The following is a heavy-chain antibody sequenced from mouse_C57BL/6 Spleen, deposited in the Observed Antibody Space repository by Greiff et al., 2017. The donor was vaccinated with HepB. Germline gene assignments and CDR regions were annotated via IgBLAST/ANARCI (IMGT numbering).Heavy chain of an antibody. V-gene: IGHV1-55*01. D-gene: IGHD2-5*01. CDR3: ARGYYSNSAWFAY. CDR2: IYPGSGST. Sequence: QVQLKQPGAELVKPGASVKMSCKASGYTFTSYWITWVKQRPGQGLEWIGDIYPGSGSTNYNEKFKSKATLTVDTSSSTAYMQLSSLTSEDSAVYYCARGYYSNSAWFAYWGQGTLVTVSA. CDR1: GYTFTSYW. J-gene: IGHJ3*01.